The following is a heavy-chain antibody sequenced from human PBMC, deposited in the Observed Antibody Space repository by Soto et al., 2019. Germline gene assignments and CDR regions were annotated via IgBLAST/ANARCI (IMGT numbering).Heavy chain of an antibody. CDR1: GGTFSSYT. D-gene: IGHD4-4*01. CDR3: ARDLVSGDYSNYAYFDY. Sequence: QVQLVQSGAEVKKPGSSVKVSCKASGGTFSSYTISWVRQAPGQGLEWMGRIIPILGIANYAQKFQGRVTITADKSTSTAYMELSSLRSEDTAVYYCARDLVSGDYSNYAYFDYWGQGTLVTVSS. V-gene: IGHV1-69*08. CDR2: IIPILGIA. J-gene: IGHJ4*02.